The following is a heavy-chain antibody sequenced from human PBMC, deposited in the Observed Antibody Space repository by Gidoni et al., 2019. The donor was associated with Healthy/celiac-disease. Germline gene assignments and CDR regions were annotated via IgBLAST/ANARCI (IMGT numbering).Heavy chain of an antibody. CDR2: ISWNSGSI. Sequence: EVQLVESGGGLVQPGRSLRLSCAASGFTFDDYAMHWVRQAPGKGLEWVSGISWNSGSIGYADSVKGRFTISRDNAKNSLYLQMNSLRAEDTALYYCAKGPGSYLYYYFDYWGQGTLVTVSS. V-gene: IGHV3-9*01. J-gene: IGHJ4*02. D-gene: IGHD1-26*01. CDR1: GFTFDDYA. CDR3: AKGPGSYLYYYFDY.